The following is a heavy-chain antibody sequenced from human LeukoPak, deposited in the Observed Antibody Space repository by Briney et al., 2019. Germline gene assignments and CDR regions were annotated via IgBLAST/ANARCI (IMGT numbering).Heavy chain of an antibody. CDR3: AKGVGYCSGGSCQQFDY. Sequence: PGGSLRLSCAASGFTFSGYGMSWVRQAPGKGLKWVSAISGSGGSTYYADSVKGRITISRDNSKNTLYQQMNSLRAEDTAVYYCAKGVGYCSGGSCQQFDYWGQGTLVTVSS. J-gene: IGHJ4*02. CDR1: GFTFSGYG. CDR2: ISGSGGST. D-gene: IGHD2-15*01. V-gene: IGHV3-23*01.